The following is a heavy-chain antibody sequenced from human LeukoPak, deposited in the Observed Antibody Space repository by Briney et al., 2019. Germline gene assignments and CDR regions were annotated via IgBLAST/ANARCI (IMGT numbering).Heavy chain of an antibody. Sequence: ASVKVSCKASGYTFTSYYMHWVRQAPGQGLEWMGIINPSGGSTSYAQKFQGRVTMTRDTSTSTVYMELSSLRSEDTAVYYCATELTYYDSSGRFDYWGQGTLVTVSS. CDR1: GYTFTSYY. CDR3: ATELTYYDSSGRFDY. V-gene: IGHV1-46*01. CDR2: INPSGGST. D-gene: IGHD3-22*01. J-gene: IGHJ4*02.